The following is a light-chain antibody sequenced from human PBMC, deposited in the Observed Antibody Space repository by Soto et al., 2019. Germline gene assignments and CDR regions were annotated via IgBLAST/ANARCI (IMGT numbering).Light chain of an antibody. J-gene: IGKJ1*01. CDR1: QSVSSY. V-gene: IGKV3-11*01. CDR3: QQRNRWSCT. CDR2: DAS. Sequence: IGVSLSASDVSLYQGERATLSCRASQSVSSYLAWYQQKPGQAPRLLIYDASTRATGIPARFSGSGSGTDFTLTIISLEPEDFAVYYCQQRNRWSCTFGQGTKVDIK.